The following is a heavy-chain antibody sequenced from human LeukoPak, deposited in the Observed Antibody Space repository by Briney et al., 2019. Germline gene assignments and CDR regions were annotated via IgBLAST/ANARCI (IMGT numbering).Heavy chain of an antibody. CDR1: GFTFSSYS. J-gene: IGHJ4*02. D-gene: IGHD2-2*01. CDR2: ISSSSSYI. CDR3: ARTDIVVVPAAMYYFDY. V-gene: IGHV3-21*01. Sequence: GGSLRLSCAASGFTFSSYSMNWVRQAPGKGLEWVSSISSSSSYIYYADSVKGRFAISRDNAENSLYLQMNSLRAEDTAVYYCARTDIVVVPAAMYYFDYWGQGTLVTVSS.